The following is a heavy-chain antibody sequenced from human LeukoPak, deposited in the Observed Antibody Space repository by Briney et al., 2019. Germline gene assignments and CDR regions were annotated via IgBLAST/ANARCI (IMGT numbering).Heavy chain of an antibody. CDR3: ARDEYNWNVDAFDI. D-gene: IGHD1-20*01. Sequence: GGSLRLSCAASGFTLSDYYMSWIRQAPGKGLGWGSYISSSGSTIYYADSVKGRFTISRDNAKNSLYLQMNSLRAEDTAVYYCARDEYNWNVDAFDIWGQGTVVTVSS. V-gene: IGHV3-11*04. CDR1: GFTLSDYY. CDR2: ISSSGSTI. J-gene: IGHJ3*02.